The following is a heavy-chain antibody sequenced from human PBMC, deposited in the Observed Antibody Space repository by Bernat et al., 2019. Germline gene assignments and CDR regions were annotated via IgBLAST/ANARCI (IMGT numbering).Heavy chain of an antibody. V-gene: IGHV1-69*04. CDR1: GGTFSSYA. Sequence: QVQLVQSGAAVKKPGSSVKLSCKASGGTFSSYAISWVRQAPGQGLEWMGRIIPILGIANYAQKFQCRVTITADKSASTAYIELCSLRSEDTAVYYCARGLDEARWGNFDYWGQGTLVTVSS. CDR2: IIPILGIA. D-gene: IGHD3-16*01. J-gene: IGHJ4*02. CDR3: ARGLDEARWGNFDY.